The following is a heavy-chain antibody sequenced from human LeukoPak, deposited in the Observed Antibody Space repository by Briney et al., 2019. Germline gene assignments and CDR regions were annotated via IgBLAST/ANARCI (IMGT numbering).Heavy chain of an antibody. V-gene: IGHV4-30-4*08. J-gene: IGHJ5*02. CDR3: ARAGGGDFWSGLENWFDP. D-gene: IGHD3-3*01. Sequence: SETLSLTCTVSGGSISSGDYYWSWIRQPPGTGLEWIGYIYYSGSTYYNPSLKSRVTISVDTSKNQFSLKLSSVTAADTAVYYCARAGGGDFWSGLENWFDPWGQGTLVTVSS. CDR1: GGSISSGDYY. CDR2: IYYSGST.